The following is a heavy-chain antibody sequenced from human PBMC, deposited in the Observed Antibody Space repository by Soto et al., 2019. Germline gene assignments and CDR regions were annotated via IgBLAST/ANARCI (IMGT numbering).Heavy chain of an antibody. V-gene: IGHV4-39*07. Sequence: PSETLSLTCTVSGASITNNNYYWAWIRQPPGKGLEWIGSIYYSGITYYNPSLKSRVTISVDTSKNQFSLKLSYVTAADTAVYYCARHYGIWAGYYNDYYFYGMDAWGQGTTVTVSS. CDR2: IYYSGIT. J-gene: IGHJ6*02. D-gene: IGHD3-9*01. CDR1: GASITNNNYY. CDR3: ARHYGIWAGYYNDYYFYGMDA.